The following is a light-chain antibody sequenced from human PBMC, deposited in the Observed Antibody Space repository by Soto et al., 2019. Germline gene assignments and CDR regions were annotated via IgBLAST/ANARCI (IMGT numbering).Light chain of an antibody. V-gene: IGKV1-27*01. CDR1: QGISND. Sequence: DIQMTQSPSSLSASVGDRVTITCRASQGISNDLAWYQQTPGRVPKLLIYAASTLQSGVPSRFSGSGSGTDFTLTISSLQPEDVATYYCQNYNSAPRTFGQGTKVEIK. CDR2: AAS. CDR3: QNYNSAPRT. J-gene: IGKJ1*01.